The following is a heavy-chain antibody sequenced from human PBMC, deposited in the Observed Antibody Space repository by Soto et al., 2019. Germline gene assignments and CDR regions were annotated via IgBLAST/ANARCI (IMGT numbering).Heavy chain of an antibody. Sequence: GGSLRLSCAASGFTFSSYAMSWVRQAPGRGLEWVSAISGSGGSTYYADSVKGRFTISRDNSKNTLYLQMNSLRAEDTAVYYCAKSGSYYYDSSGYYPLDYWGQGTLVTVSS. J-gene: IGHJ4*02. CDR2: ISGSGGST. D-gene: IGHD3-22*01. CDR1: GFTFSSYA. CDR3: AKSGSYYYDSSGYYPLDY. V-gene: IGHV3-23*01.